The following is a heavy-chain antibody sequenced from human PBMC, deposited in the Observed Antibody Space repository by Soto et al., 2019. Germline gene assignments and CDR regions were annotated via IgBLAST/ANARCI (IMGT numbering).Heavy chain of an antibody. CDR3: AKDLQFSGWLSAQTFDY. V-gene: IGHV3-23*01. D-gene: IGHD6-19*01. CDR2: ITGSGDST. CDR1: GFTFSSHA. Sequence: EVQLLESGGGLVQPGGSLRLSCAVSGFTFSSHAMSWVRQAPGKGLECVSSITGSGDSTYYADSVKGRFTISRDKSKSTLYLQMNSLTAEDTAVYCCAKDLQFSGWLSAQTFDYWGQGTQVTVSS. J-gene: IGHJ4*02.